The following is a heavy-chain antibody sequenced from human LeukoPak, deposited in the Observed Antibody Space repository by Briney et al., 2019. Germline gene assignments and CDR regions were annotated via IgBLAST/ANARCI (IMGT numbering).Heavy chain of an antibody. CDR3: ARSYYYDSSGYYY. CDR1: GLTFSSYS. Sequence: GGSLRLSCAASGLTFSSYSMNWVRQAPGKGLEWVPYISSSSSTIYYADSVKGRFTISRDNAKNSLYLQMNSLRAEDTAVYYCARSYYYDSSGYYYWGQGTLVTVSS. V-gene: IGHV3-48*04. J-gene: IGHJ4*02. D-gene: IGHD3-22*01. CDR2: ISSSSSTI.